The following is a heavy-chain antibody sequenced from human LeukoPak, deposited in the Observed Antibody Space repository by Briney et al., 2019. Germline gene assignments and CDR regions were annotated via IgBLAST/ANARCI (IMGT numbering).Heavy chain of an antibody. Sequence: ASVKVSCKASGYTFIDYYIHWVRQAPGQGREWMGRINPNSGDTNYAQKFEGRVTMTRDTSIRTAYMELSRLTSDDTAVYFCARDKWLRDYWGQGTLVTVSS. V-gene: IGHV1-2*02. CDR2: INPNSGDT. CDR3: ARDKWLRDY. J-gene: IGHJ4*02. D-gene: IGHD5-12*01. CDR1: GYTFIDYY.